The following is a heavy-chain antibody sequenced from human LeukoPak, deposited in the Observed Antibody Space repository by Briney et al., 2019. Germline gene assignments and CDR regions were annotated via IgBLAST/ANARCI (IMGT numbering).Heavy chain of an antibody. CDR2: IKQDGSEK. CDR1: GFTFSSYW. D-gene: IGHD3-3*01. Sequence: GGSLRLSCAASGFTFSSYWMTWVRQAPGKGLEWVANIKQDGSEKYYVDSVKGRFTISRDNAKNSLDLQMDSLRAEDTAVYYCARDRAWNYFDYWGQGTLVTVSS. CDR3: ARDRAWNYFDY. V-gene: IGHV3-7*01. J-gene: IGHJ4*02.